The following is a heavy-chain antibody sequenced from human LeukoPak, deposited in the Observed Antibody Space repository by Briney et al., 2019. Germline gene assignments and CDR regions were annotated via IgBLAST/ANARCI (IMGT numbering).Heavy chain of an antibody. V-gene: IGHV4-59*01. CDR3: ARGEGPHSPNY. CDR1: GFRFSSYG. J-gene: IGHJ4*02. CDR2: IYYSGST. D-gene: IGHD6-13*01. Sequence: PGGSLRLSCVASGFRFSSYGLHWIRQPPGKGLEWIGYIYYSGSTNYNPSLKSRVTISVDTSKNQFSLKLSSVTAADTAVYYCARGEGPHSPNYWGQGTLVTVSS.